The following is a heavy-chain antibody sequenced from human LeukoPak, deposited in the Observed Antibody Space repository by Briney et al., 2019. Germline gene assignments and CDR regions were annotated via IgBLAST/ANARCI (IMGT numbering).Heavy chain of an antibody. D-gene: IGHD4-17*01. CDR2: INPSGGST. CDR1: GYTFTNYH. CDR3: AKYGLSPYFDY. Sequence: ASVKVSCKASGYTFTNYHIHWVRQAPGQGREWMGIINPSGGSTSNAQKFQGRVTMTRDMSTSTVYVELSSLTSEDMAIYYCAKYGLSPYFDYWGQGTLVTVSS. V-gene: IGHV1-46*01. J-gene: IGHJ4*02.